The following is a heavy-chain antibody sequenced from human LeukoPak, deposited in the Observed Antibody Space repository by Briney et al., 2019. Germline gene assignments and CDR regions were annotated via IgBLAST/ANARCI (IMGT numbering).Heavy chain of an antibody. Sequence: SETLSLTRTVSSGSISSGDYYWSWIRQPPGKGLEWIGYIYNSGSTYYNPSLKSRVTISVETSKNQFSLKLNSVTAADTAVYFCARVPSRYSSGWTFDYWGQGTLVTVSS. J-gene: IGHJ4*02. CDR2: IYNSGST. CDR3: ARVPSRYSSGWTFDY. V-gene: IGHV4-30-4*01. D-gene: IGHD6-25*01. CDR1: SGSISSGDYY.